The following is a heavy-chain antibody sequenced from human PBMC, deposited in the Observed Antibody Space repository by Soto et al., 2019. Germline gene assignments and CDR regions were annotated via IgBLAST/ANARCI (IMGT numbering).Heavy chain of an antibody. CDR3: ARDRYSSGWYVTAKRIFDY. V-gene: IGHV3-48*01. CDR2: ISSSSSTI. J-gene: IGHJ4*02. CDR1: GFTFSSYS. Sequence: GGSLRLSCAASGFTFSSYSMNWVRQAPGKGLEWVSYISSSSSTIYYADSVKGRFTISRDNAKNSLYLQMNSLRAEDTAVYYCARDRYSSGWYVTAKRIFDYWGQGTLVTVSS. D-gene: IGHD6-19*01.